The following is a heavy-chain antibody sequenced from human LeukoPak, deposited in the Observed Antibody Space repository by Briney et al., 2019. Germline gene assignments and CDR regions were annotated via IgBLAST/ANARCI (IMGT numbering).Heavy chain of an antibody. CDR3: ARVGWYYDSSGYYSD. Sequence: ASVKVSCKASGYTFTGYYMHWVRQAPGQGLEWMGWINPNSGGTNYAQKFQGRVTMTRDTSISTAYMELSRLRSDDTAVYYCARVGWYYDSSGYYSDWGQGTLVTVSS. V-gene: IGHV1-2*02. D-gene: IGHD3-22*01. CDR1: GYTFTGYY. CDR2: INPNSGGT. J-gene: IGHJ4*02.